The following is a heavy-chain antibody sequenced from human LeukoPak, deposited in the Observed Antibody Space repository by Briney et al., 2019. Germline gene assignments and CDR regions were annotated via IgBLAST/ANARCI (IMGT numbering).Heavy chain of an antibody. CDR3: ASPGIAARGRRMFRH. Sequence: SETLSLTCAVYGGSFSGYYWSWLRQPPGKGLEWIGEINHSGSTNYNPSLKSRVTISVDTSKNQFSLKLSSVTAADTAVYYCASPGIAARGRRMFRHWGQGTLVTVSS. CDR1: GGSFSGYY. V-gene: IGHV4-34*01. CDR2: INHSGST. J-gene: IGHJ1*01. D-gene: IGHD6-6*01.